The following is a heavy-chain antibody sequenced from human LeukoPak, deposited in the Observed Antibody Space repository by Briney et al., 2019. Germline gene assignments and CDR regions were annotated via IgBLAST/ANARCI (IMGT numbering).Heavy chain of an antibody. CDR1: GFTFDDYA. Sequence: PGGSLRLSCAASGFTFDDYAMHWVRQAPGKGLEWVSGINWNSNNIDYADSVKGRFSISRDNAKSSLYLQMSSLREEDTALYYCAKATSGYYSAILDWGQGTLVTVSS. D-gene: IGHD3-22*01. CDR2: INWNSNNI. V-gene: IGHV3-9*01. CDR3: AKATSGYYSAILD. J-gene: IGHJ4*02.